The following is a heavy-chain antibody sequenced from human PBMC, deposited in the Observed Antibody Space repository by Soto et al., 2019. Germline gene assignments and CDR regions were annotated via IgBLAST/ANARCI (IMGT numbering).Heavy chain of an antibody. Sequence: SETLSLTCTVSGGSISSYYWSWIRQPPGKGLEWIGYIYYSGSTNYNPSLKSRVTISVDTSKNQFSLKLSSVTAADTAVYYCARARPPAAIHYWGQGTLVTVSS. V-gene: IGHV4-59*01. CDR2: IYYSGST. J-gene: IGHJ4*02. CDR1: GGSISSYY. CDR3: ARARPPAAIHY. D-gene: IGHD2-2*01.